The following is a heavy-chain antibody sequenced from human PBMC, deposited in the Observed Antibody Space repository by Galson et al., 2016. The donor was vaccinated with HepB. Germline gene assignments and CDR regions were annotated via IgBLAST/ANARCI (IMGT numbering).Heavy chain of an antibody. D-gene: IGHD3-3*01. V-gene: IGHV3-23*01. CDR3: AKGVTLESAFDI. J-gene: IGHJ3*02. CDR2: ISGSGGGA. Sequence: SLRLSCAASGFTFSSYAMSWVRQAPGKGLEWVSAISGSGGGAHYADSVKGRFTISRDNSKNTLYLQMNSLRAEDTAVYYCAKGVTLESAFDIWGQGTMVTVSS. CDR1: GFTFSSYA.